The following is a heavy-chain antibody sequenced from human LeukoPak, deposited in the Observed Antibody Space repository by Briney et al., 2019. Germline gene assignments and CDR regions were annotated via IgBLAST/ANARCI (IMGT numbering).Heavy chain of an antibody. J-gene: IGHJ3*02. V-gene: IGHV1-2*04. CDR1: GYTFTGYY. D-gene: IGHD3-9*01. CDR2: INPNSGGT. Sequence: GASVKVSCKASGYTFTGYYMHCVRQAPGQGLEWMGWINPNSGGTNYAQKFQGWVTMTRDTSISTAYMELSRLRSDDTAVYYFVFKQKTAYEILTGSNTWAFDIWGQGTMVTVSS. CDR3: VFKQKTAYEILTGSNTWAFDI.